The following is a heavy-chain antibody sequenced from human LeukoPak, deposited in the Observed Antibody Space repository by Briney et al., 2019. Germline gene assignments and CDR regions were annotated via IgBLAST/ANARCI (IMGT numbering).Heavy chain of an antibody. Sequence: PSETLSLTCTVSGGSISSGDYYWSWIRQHPGKGLEWIGYIYYSGSTYYNPSLKSRVTISVDTSKNQFSLKLSSVTAADTAVYYCARVDSSSWTRFDYWGQGTLVTVSS. J-gene: IGHJ4*02. CDR1: GGSISSGDYY. CDR2: IYYSGST. V-gene: IGHV4-31*03. CDR3: ARVDSSSWTRFDY. D-gene: IGHD6-13*01.